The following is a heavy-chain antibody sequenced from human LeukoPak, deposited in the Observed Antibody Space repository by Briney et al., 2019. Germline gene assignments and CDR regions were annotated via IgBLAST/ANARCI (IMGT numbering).Heavy chain of an antibody. J-gene: IGHJ3*02. CDR2: ISAYNGNT. V-gene: IGHV1-18*04. Sequence: ASVKVSCTASGYTFTSYGISWVRQAPGQGLEWMGWISAYNGNTNYAQKLQGRVTMTTDTSTSTAYMGLRSLRSDDTAVYYCARDGIWFGELFDAFDIWGQGTMVTVSS. D-gene: IGHD3-10*01. CDR1: GYTFTSYG. CDR3: ARDGIWFGELFDAFDI.